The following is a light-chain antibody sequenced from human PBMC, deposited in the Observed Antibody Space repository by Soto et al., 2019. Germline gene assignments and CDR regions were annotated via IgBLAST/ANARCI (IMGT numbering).Light chain of an antibody. V-gene: IGLV1-40*01. J-gene: IGLJ1*01. CDR1: RSKVGAGYD. CDR2: DDN. Sequence: SVLTQPPSVSGSPGKRVTVSCTGSRSKVGAGYDLHWYQQLPGTAPKLLIYDDNNRPSGVPGRFSGSKSGTSASLAITGLXAEDEADYYCQSYDSSLSGYVFGTGTKVTVL. CDR3: QSYDSSLSGYV.